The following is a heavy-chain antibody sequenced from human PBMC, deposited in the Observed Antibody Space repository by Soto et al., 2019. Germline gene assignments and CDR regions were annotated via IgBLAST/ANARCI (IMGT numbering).Heavy chain of an antibody. CDR2: MNPNSGNT. Sequence: QVQLVQSGAEVKKPGASVKVSCKASGYTFTSYDINWVRQATGQGLEWMGWMNPNSGNTGYAQKFEGRVTITRNTSISTAYIELSVLRSEDTAGYYCARGWGCGWYGGHYAIDIWGQGTMVTVSS. D-gene: IGHD6-19*01. V-gene: IGHV1-8*01. CDR1: GYTFTSYD. J-gene: IGHJ3*02. CDR3: ARGWGCGWYGGHYAIDI.